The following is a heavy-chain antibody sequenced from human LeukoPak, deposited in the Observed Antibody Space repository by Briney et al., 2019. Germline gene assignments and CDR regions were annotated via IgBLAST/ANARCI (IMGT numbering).Heavy chain of an antibody. V-gene: IGHV1-46*01. Sequence: ASVKVSCKASGYTFTSYYMHWVRQAPGQGLEWMGIINPSGGSTSYAQKFQGRVTMTGDPSTRTVYMELSSLTSDDTAVYYCARGTTDDYWGQGTPVTVSS. CDR2: INPSGGST. CDR3: ARGTTDDY. J-gene: IGHJ4*02. CDR1: GYTFTSYY. D-gene: IGHD1-1*01.